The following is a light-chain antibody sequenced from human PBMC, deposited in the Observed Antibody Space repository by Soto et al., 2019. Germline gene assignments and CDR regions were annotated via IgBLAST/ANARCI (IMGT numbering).Light chain of an antibody. J-gene: IGLJ3*02. CDR1: SSTIGSNT. CDR2: SNN. CDR3: AAWDDSLNGWV. Sequence: QLVLTQPPSASGTPGQRATISCSGSSSTIGSNTVNWYQQLPGTAPKLLIYSNNQRPSGVPDRLSGSKSGTSASLAISGLQSEDEADYFCAAWDDSLNGWVFGGGTKLTVL. V-gene: IGLV1-44*01.